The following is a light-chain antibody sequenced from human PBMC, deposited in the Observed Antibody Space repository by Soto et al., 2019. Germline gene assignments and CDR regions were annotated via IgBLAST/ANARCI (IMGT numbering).Light chain of an antibody. V-gene: IGKV3-11*01. CDR1: HSVSSY. CDR2: GAS. CDR3: QRHSNWPPAFT. Sequence: PGERATLSCTASHSVSSYLAWYQQKPAQAPRLLIYGASTSAIGVPPTFSGSGCGTEFALTITILQPEHFAVYTYQRHSNWPPAFTFGHGTKVDIK. J-gene: IGKJ3*01.